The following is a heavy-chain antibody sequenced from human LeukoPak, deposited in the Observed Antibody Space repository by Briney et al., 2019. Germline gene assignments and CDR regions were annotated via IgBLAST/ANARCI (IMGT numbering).Heavy chain of an antibody. CDR1: GFSLSSFT. CDR3: ARAGSGYRDSIDY. J-gene: IGHJ4*02. D-gene: IGHD3-22*01. V-gene: IGHV3-21*01. CDR2: ISSSSSYI. Sequence: GGSLRLSCAASGFSLSSFTMNWVRQAPGKGLEWVSSISSSSSYIYYADSVKGRFTISRDNAKKSLYLQMNSLRVEDTAVYYCARAGSGYRDSIDYWGQGTLVTVSS.